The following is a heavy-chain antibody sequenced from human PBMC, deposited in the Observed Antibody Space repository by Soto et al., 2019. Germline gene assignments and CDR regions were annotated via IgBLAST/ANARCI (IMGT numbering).Heavy chain of an antibody. Sequence: QVQLVQSGAEVKKPGSSVKVSCKASGGTFSSYTISWVRQAPGQGLEWMGRIIPILGIANYAQKFQGRVTITADKSTSTAYMELSSVRSEDTAVYYCARVRSGYDNFDYWGQGTLVTVSS. D-gene: IGHD5-12*01. V-gene: IGHV1-69*02. CDR3: ARVRSGYDNFDY. CDR1: GGTFSSYT. CDR2: IIPILGIA. J-gene: IGHJ4*02.